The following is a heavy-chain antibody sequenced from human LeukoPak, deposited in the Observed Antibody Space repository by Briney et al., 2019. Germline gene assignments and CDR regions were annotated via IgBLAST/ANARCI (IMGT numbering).Heavy chain of an antibody. D-gene: IGHD4-17*01. V-gene: IGHV1-8*01. CDR1: GYSFINYD. J-gene: IGHJ6*02. CDR2: MNPNSGHA. CDR3: ATVGVLPDYGDFYYGMDV. Sequence: ASVKVSCKASGYSFINYDINWVRQAPGQGLEWMGWMNPNSGHAAYAQKFQGRVTMTRNTSISTAYMELSSLRSEDTAVYYCATVGVLPDYGDFYYGMDVWGQGTTVTVSS.